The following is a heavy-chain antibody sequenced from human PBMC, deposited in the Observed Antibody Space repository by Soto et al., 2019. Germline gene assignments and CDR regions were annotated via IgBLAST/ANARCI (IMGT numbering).Heavy chain of an antibody. CDR1: GFTFSSYW. CDR2: IKQDGSEK. Sequence: GGSLRLSCAASGFTFSSYWMSWVRQAPGKGLEWVANIKQDGSEKYYVDSVKGRFTISRDNAKNSLYLQMNGLRAEDTAVYYCARVGDVGHDYIWGSYRLYYFDYWGQGTLVTVSS. J-gene: IGHJ4*02. CDR3: ARVGDVGHDYIWGSYRLYYFDY. D-gene: IGHD3-16*02. V-gene: IGHV3-7*01.